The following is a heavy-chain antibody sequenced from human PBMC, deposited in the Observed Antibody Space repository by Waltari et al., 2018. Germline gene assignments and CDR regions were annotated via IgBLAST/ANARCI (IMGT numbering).Heavy chain of an antibody. Sequence: QVQLVESGGGVVQPGRSLRLSCAASGFTFSSYAMPWVRQAPGKGLEWVAVISYEGSNKYYADSVKGRFTISRNNYKNTLYLQMNSLRAEDTAVYYCARDLYENGFDYWGQGTLVTVSS. CDR3: ARDLYENGFDY. J-gene: IGHJ4*02. D-gene: IGHD5-12*01. CDR2: ISYEGSNK. CDR1: GFTFSSYA. V-gene: IGHV3-30-3*01.